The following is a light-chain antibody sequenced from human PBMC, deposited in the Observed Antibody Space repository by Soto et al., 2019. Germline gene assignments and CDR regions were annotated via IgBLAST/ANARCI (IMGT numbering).Light chain of an antibody. V-gene: IGKV3-11*01. CDR2: GAS. CDR3: QERSNWYT. CDR1: QSVSSF. Sequence: EIVLTQSPATLSLSPGERATLSCRASQSVSSFLAWYQQKPGQAPRLLIYGASNRATGIPARFSGSGSGTDFTLPLSSLEPEDFAVYYCQERSNWYTFGQGTKLEIK. J-gene: IGKJ2*01.